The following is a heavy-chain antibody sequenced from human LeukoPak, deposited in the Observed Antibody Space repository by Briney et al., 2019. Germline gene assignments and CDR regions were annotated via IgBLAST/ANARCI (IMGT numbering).Heavy chain of an antibody. CDR1: GYSINFGHL. V-gene: IGHV4-38-2*02. J-gene: IGHJ5*02. D-gene: IGHD3-22*01. CDR2: INHSGRT. Sequence: TPSETLSLTCDVSGYSINFGHLWGWIRQPPGKGLEWIASINHSGRTYYTPSLKSRVTISVDTLKNQFSLKVTSVTAEDMAMYFCARESSAVAHTMMRDWLDPWGQGTLVTVSS. CDR3: ARESSAVAHTMMRDWLDP.